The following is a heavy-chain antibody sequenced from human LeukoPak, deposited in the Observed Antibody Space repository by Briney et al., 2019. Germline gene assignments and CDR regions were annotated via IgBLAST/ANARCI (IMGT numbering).Heavy chain of an antibody. CDR3: AKVGYYYGSGSYPYFDY. CDR2: ISGSGGST. Sequence: PGGSLRLSRAASGFTFSSYAMSWVRQAPGKGLEWVSAISGSGGSTYYADSVKGRFTISRDNSKNTLYLQMNSLRAEDTAVYYCAKVGYYYGSGSYPYFDYWGQGTLVTVSS. J-gene: IGHJ4*02. D-gene: IGHD3-10*01. V-gene: IGHV3-23*01. CDR1: GFTFSSYA.